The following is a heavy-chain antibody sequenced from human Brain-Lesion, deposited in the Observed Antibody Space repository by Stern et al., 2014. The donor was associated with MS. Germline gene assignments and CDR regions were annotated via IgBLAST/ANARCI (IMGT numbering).Heavy chain of an antibody. Sequence: EVQLVQSGGDLVQPGRSLRLSCAAFGFTFDDYAMHWVRQAPGTGLEGVAGISWNSGTIGYADSGKGRFTTSRDNAYSSLYLQMNSLRPEDTALYYCARDITGSSAYFAYWGQGTLVTVSS. D-gene: IGHD1-14*01. V-gene: IGHV3-9*01. J-gene: IGHJ4*02. CDR1: GFTFDDYA. CDR2: ISWNSGTI. CDR3: ARDITGSSAYFAY.